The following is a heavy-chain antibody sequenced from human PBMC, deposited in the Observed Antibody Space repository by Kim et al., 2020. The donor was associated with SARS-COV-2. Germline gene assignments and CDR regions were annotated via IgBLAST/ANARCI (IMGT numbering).Heavy chain of an antibody. CDR2: IKQDGSES. CDR3: ARGLDTNGSYYYLNYWY. J-gene: IGHJ2*01. D-gene: IGHD3-22*01. Sequence: GGSLRLSCAASGFTFSSYWMTWVRQAPGKGLEWVAYIKQDGSESYYVDSVKGRFAISRDNAKSTLFLHMDSLRVEDMASYYCARGLDTNGSYYYLNYWY. V-gene: IGHV3-7*03. CDR1: GFTFSSYW.